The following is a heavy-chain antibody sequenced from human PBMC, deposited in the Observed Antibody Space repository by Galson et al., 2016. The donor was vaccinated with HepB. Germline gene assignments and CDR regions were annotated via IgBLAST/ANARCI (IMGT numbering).Heavy chain of an antibody. Sequence: SLRLSCAASGFTFSDYYMSWIRQAPGKGLEWVSYIYSSDTAIYYADSVKGRFTISRDNAKNSLYLQMNSLRAEDTAVYYCAKRRRPLAPLGNWGQGTLVTVSS. J-gene: IGHJ4*02. V-gene: IGHV3-11*01. D-gene: IGHD5-24*01. CDR2: IYSSDTAI. CDR1: GFTFSDYY. CDR3: AKRRRPLAPLGN.